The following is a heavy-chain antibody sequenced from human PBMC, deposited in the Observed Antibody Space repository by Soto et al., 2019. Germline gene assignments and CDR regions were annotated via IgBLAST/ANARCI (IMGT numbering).Heavy chain of an antibody. Sequence: GGSLRLSCAASGFTFTHYRIHWVRQAPGKGLVWVSRVNSDGSSTNYADAVKGRFTISRDNSKNMAYLQMNNLTVEDTCVYYCAKAGDWNYVYDSWGQGTLVTVSS. CDR3: AKAGDWNYVYDS. CDR1: GFTFTHYR. CDR2: VNSDGSST. J-gene: IGHJ5*01. V-gene: IGHV3-74*01. D-gene: IGHD1-7*01.